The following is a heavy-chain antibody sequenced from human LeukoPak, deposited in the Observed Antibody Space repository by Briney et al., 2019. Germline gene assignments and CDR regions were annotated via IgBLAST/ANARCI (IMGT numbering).Heavy chain of an antibody. V-gene: IGHV3-7*01. Sequence: GVLRLSRAASGFTFSSYWMSWVRQAPGKGLEWVANIKQDGSEKYYVDSVKGRFTISRDNAKNSLYLQMNSLRAEDTAVYYCARAGNWNYPNYWGQGTLVTVSS. D-gene: IGHD1-7*01. CDR3: ARAGNWNYPNY. CDR1: GFTFSSYW. J-gene: IGHJ4*02. CDR2: IKQDGSEK.